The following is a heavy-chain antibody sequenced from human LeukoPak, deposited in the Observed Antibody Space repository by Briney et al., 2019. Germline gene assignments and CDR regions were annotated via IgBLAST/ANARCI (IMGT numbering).Heavy chain of an antibody. J-gene: IGHJ4*02. D-gene: IGHD5-18*01. V-gene: IGHV3-74*01. Sequence: TGGSLRLSCAASGFTFSNHWMHWVRQAPGKGLMWVSRISRGASSTDYADSVKGRFTISRDDAKNTLYLQVNSLRVEDTGVYFCARGGSDTAMAHDYWGQGILVTVSS. CDR3: ARGGSDTAMAHDY. CDR2: ISRGASST. CDR1: GFTFSNHW.